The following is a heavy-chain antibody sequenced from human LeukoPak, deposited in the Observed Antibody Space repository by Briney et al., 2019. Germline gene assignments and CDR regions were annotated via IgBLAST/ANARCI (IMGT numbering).Heavy chain of an antibody. Sequence: SETLSLTCTVSGGSISSYYWSWIRQPPGKGLEWIGYIYYSGGTNYNPSLKSRVTISVDTSKNQFSLKLSSVTAADTAVYYCARDLYYDFWSGFDNWFDPWGQGTLVTVSS. CDR1: GGSISSYY. CDR3: ARDLYYDFWSGFDNWFDP. D-gene: IGHD3-3*01. CDR2: IYYSGGT. V-gene: IGHV4-59*01. J-gene: IGHJ5*02.